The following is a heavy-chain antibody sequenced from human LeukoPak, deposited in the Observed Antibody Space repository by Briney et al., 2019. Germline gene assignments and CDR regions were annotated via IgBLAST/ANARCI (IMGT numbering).Heavy chain of an antibody. CDR3: AKDSGSYYEAPYFDY. D-gene: IGHD1-26*01. Sequence: GGSLRLSCAASGFTFDDYAMHWVRQAPGKGLEWVSLISWDGGSTYYADSVKGRFTISRDNSKNSLYLQMNSLRAEDTALYYCAKDSGSYYEAPYFDYWGQGTLGTVSS. V-gene: IGHV3-43D*03. CDR2: ISWDGGST. CDR1: GFTFDDYA. J-gene: IGHJ4*02.